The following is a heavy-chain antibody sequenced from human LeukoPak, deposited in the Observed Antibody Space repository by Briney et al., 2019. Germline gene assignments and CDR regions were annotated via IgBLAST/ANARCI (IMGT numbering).Heavy chain of an antibody. J-gene: IGHJ4*02. CDR1: GFTFSSYD. V-gene: IGHV3-23*01. CDR3: AKDRSCTNGVCHGDFDY. D-gene: IGHD2-8*01. CDR2: ISGSGDST. Sequence: GGSLRLSCAASGFTFSSYDMSWVRQAPGKGLEWVSGISGSGDSTYYADSVKGRFTISRDNSKNTLYLQMNSLRAEDTGVYYCAKDRSCTNGVCHGDFDYWGQGTLVTASS.